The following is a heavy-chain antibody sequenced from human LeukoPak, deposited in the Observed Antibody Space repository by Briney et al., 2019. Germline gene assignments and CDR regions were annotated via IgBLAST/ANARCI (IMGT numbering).Heavy chain of an antibody. D-gene: IGHD3-16*01. CDR3: ARDPHTYYFDY. CDR1: GFTFSSYG. J-gene: IGHJ4*02. Sequence: GGSLRLSCAASGFTFSSYGMTWVRQAPGKGLEWVSYISSSSSTIYYADSVKGRFTISRDNAKNSLYLQLNSLRAEDTAVYYCARDPHTYYFDYWGQGTLVTVSS. V-gene: IGHV3-48*01. CDR2: ISSSSSTI.